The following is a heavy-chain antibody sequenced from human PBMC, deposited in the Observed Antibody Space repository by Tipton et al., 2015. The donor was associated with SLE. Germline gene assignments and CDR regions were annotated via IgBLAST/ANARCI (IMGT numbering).Heavy chain of an antibody. D-gene: IGHD3-10*01. CDR3: ARHTFRRFRDPHGMDV. Sequence: KPSETLSLTCTVSGGSISSYYWSWIRQPPGKGLEWIGYIYTSGSTNYNPSLKSRVTISVDTSKNQFSLKLSSVTAADTAVYYCARHTFRRFRDPHGMDVWGQGTTVTVSS. J-gene: IGHJ6*02. CDR2: IYTSGST. CDR1: GGSISSYY. V-gene: IGHV4-4*09.